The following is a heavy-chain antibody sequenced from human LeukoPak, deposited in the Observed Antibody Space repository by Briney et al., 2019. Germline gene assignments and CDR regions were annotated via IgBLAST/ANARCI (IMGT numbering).Heavy chain of an antibody. CDR3: VRHLTYAFDY. CDR1: GFSFSTYD. J-gene: IGHJ4*02. Sequence: GGSLRLSCAASGFSFSTYDMHWVRQAPGKGLEWVAYIQYDGSNKYFADSVKGRFTVSRDNSKSTLYLQMNSLRAEDTAVYYCVRHLTYAFDYWGQGTLVTVSS. V-gene: IGHV3-30*02. CDR2: IQYDGSNK. D-gene: IGHD4-17*01.